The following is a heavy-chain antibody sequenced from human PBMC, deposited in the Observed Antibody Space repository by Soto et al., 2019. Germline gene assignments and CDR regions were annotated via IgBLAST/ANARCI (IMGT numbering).Heavy chain of an antibody. D-gene: IGHD6-19*01. J-gene: IGHJ4*02. V-gene: IGHV3-74*01. Sequence: GGSLRLSCAASGFTFSSYWMHWVRQAPGKGLVWVSRINSDGSSTSYADSVKGRFTISRDNAKNTLYLQMNSLRAEDTAVYYCARQWLLDRPIDYWGQGTLVTVSS. CDR2: INSDGSST. CDR3: ARQWLLDRPIDY. CDR1: GFTFSSYW.